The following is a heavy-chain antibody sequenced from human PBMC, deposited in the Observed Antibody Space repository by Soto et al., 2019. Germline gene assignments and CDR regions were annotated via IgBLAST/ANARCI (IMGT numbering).Heavy chain of an antibody. V-gene: IGHV3-7*01. CDR1: GFTFISYW. Sequence: GGALRLSCAASGFTFISYWMTWVRQAPWKGLEWVANIKQDGSEKYYVDSVKGRFTISRDNAKNSLYLQMNSLRVEDTAVYYCVRDCVNCGSGYSDYWGQGTLVTVSS. CDR3: VRDCVNCGSGYSDY. J-gene: IGHJ4*02. CDR2: IKQDGSEK. D-gene: IGHD5-12*01.